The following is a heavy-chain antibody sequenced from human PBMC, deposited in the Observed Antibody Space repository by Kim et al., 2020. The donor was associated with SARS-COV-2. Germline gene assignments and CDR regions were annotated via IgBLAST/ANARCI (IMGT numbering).Heavy chain of an antibody. CDR3: TTAYCGGDCYWEVDYYWYGMDV. CDR1: GFTFSNAW. J-gene: IGHJ6*02. V-gene: IGHV3-15*01. Sequence: GGSLRLSCAASGFTFSNAWMSWVRQAPGKGLEWVGRIKSKTDGGTTDYAAPVKGRFTISRDDSKNTLYLQMNSLKTEDTAVYYCTTAYCGGDCYWEVDYYWYGMDVWGQGTTVTVSS. D-gene: IGHD2-21*02. CDR2: IKSKTDGGTT.